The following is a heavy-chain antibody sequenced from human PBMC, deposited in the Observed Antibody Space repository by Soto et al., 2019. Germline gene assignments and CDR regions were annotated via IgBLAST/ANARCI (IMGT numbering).Heavy chain of an antibody. J-gene: IGHJ6*02. Sequence: SCPTLVNPTQTLTLTCSFSGFSLSTSGMCVTWIRQPPGKALEWLARIDWDDEKYYSTSLKTRLTISKDTSKNQVVLTVTNMDPVDTATYYCARTAMKGGVNTYYPYGLGVWGQGTTGTVSS. CDR1: GFSLSTSGMC. V-gene: IGHV2-70*11. CDR3: ARTAMKGGVNTYYPYGLGV. D-gene: IGHD3-22*01. CDR2: IDWDDEK.